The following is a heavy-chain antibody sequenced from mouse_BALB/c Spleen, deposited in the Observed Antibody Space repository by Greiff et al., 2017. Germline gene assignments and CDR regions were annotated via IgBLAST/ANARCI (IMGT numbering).Heavy chain of an antibody. Sequence: VQLKQSGAELVRPGALVKLSCKASGFNIKDYYMHWVKQRPEQGLEWIGWIDPENGNTKYDPKFQGKATITADTSSNTAYLQLSSLTSEDTAVYYCARTIYYGNYGVFDVWGAGTTVTVSS. V-gene: IGHV14-1*02. CDR3: ARTIYYGNYGVFDV. J-gene: IGHJ1*01. D-gene: IGHD2-1*01. CDR1: GFNIKDYY. CDR2: IDPENGNT.